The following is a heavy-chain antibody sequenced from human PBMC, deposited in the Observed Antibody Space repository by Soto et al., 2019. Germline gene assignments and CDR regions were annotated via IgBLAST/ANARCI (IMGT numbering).Heavy chain of an antibody. D-gene: IGHD1-26*01. Sequence: PGGSLRLSCAASGFAFGTYALHWVRQSPGKGLEWVAVISSDGSDKYYADSVKGRFTISRDNSKNTLYLQMNSLRAEDTAVFYCARDLSVGAADYYFDYWGQGTLVTVSS. J-gene: IGHJ4*02. CDR1: GFAFGTYA. CDR2: ISSDGSDK. CDR3: ARDLSVGAADYYFDY. V-gene: IGHV3-30-3*01.